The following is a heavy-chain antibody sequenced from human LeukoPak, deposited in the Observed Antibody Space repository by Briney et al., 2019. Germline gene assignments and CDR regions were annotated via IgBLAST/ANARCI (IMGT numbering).Heavy chain of an antibody. CDR3: AKDMGSSSPAGWY. D-gene: IGHD6-6*01. V-gene: IGHV3-9*01. Sequence: GGSLRLSCAASGFTFDDYAMHWVRQAPGKGLEWVSGISWNSGSIGYADSVKGQFTISRDNAKNSLYLQMNSLRAEDTASYYCAKDMGSSSPAGWYWGQGTLVTVSS. CDR1: GFTFDDYA. J-gene: IGHJ4*02. CDR2: ISWNSGSI.